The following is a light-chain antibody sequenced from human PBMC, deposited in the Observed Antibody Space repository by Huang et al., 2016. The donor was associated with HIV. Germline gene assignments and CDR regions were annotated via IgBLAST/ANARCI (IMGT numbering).Light chain of an antibody. V-gene: IGKV3-15*01. Sequence: EIVMTQSPATLSVSPGERATPSCRASQSVSSSLAWYQQKPGQAPRLLIYGVSTRATGIPARFSGSGSGTEFTLTISSLQSEDFAVYYCQQYDNWPLYTFGQGTKLEIK. CDR1: QSVSSS. CDR2: GVS. J-gene: IGKJ2*01. CDR3: QQYDNWPLYT.